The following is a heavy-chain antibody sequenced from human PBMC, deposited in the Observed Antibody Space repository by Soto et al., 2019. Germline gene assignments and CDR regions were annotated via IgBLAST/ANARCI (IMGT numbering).Heavy chain of an antibody. CDR1: GYSISSGYY. Sequence: PSETLSLTCAVSGYSISSGYYWGWIRQPPGKGLEWIGSIYHSGSTYYNPSLKSRATISVDTSKNQFSLKLSSVTAADTAVYYCARERYDYVWGSYRSGWFDPWGQGTLVTVSS. V-gene: IGHV4-38-2*02. CDR3: ARERYDYVWGSYRSGWFDP. D-gene: IGHD3-16*02. J-gene: IGHJ5*02. CDR2: IYHSGST.